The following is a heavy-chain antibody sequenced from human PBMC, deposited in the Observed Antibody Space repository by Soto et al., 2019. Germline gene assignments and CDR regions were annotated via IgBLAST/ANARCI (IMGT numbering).Heavy chain of an antibody. V-gene: IGHV1-69*13. Sequence: SVKVSCKASGGTFSSYAISWVRQAPGQGLEWMGGIIPIFGTTNYAQKFQGRVTITADESTSTAYMELSSLRSEDTAVYYCARVKGPQEWLSGGFDYWGQGTLVTVSS. CDR1: GGTFSSYA. CDR2: IIPIFGTT. CDR3: ARVKGPQEWLSGGFDY. J-gene: IGHJ4*02. D-gene: IGHD3-10*01.